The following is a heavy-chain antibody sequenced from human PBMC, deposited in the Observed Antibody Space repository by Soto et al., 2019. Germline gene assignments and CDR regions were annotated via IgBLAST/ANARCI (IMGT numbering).Heavy chain of an antibody. D-gene: IGHD6-6*01. V-gene: IGHV1-69*13. CDR3: ARDIGIAARPDYYYGMDV. CDR2: IIPIFGTA. J-gene: IGHJ6*02. CDR1: GGTFSSYA. Sequence: SVKVSCKASGGTFSSYAISWVRQAPGQGLEWMGGIIPIFGTANYAQKFQGRVTITADESTSTAYMELSSLRSEDTAVYYCARDIGIAARPDYYYGMDVWGQGTTVTVSS.